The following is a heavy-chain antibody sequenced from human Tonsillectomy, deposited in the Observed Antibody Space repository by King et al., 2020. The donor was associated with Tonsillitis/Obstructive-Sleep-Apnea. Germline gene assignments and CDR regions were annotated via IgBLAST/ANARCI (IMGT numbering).Heavy chain of an antibody. Sequence: QLVQSGGGLVQPGGSLRLSCAASGFTFSSYWMHWVRQAPGKGLVWVSRINSDGSSTSYADSVKGRFTISRDNAKNTLYLQMNSLRAVDTAVYYCARRSIAVAAGAFDIWGLGTMVTVSS. CDR1: GFTFSSYW. D-gene: IGHD6-19*01. CDR3: ARRSIAVAAGAFDI. V-gene: IGHV3-74*01. J-gene: IGHJ3*02. CDR2: INSDGSST.